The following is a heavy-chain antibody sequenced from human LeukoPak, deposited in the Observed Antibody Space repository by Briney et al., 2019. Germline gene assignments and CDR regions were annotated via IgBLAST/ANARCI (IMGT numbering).Heavy chain of an antibody. CDR2: INPNSGGT. V-gene: IGHV1-2*02. CDR3: ARGKVGATQPGSY. D-gene: IGHD1-26*01. J-gene: IGHJ4*01. CDR1: GYTFTGYY. Sequence: ASVKVSCKASGYTFTGYYMHWVRQAPGQGLEWMGWINPNSGGTNYAQKFQGRVTMTRDTSISTAYMELSRLRSDDTAVYYCARGKVGATQPGSYWGHGTLVTVS.